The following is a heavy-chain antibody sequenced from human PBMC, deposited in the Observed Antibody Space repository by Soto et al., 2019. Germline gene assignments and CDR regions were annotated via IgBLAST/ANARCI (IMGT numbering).Heavy chain of an antibody. J-gene: IGHJ4*02. CDR3: AKVERAGVVVPAAEGY. CDR1: GFTFSSYA. V-gene: IGHV3-23*01. CDR2: ISGSGGST. Sequence: GGSLRLSCAASGFTFSSYAMSWVRQAPGKGLEWVSAISGSGGSTYYADSVKGRFTISRDNSKNTLYLQMNSLRAEDTAVYYCAKVERAGVVVPAAEGYWGQGTLVTVSS. D-gene: IGHD2-2*01.